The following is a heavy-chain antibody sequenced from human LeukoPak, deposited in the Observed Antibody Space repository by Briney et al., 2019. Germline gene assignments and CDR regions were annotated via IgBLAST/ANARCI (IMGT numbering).Heavy chain of an antibody. J-gene: IGHJ4*02. Sequence: SETLSLTCTVSGGSISSSSYYWGWIRQPPGKGLEWIGSIYYSGSTYYNPSLKSRVTISVDTSKNQFSLKLSSVTAADTAAYYCARALSVVGIDYWGQGTLVTVSS. D-gene: IGHD3-22*01. CDR2: IYYSGST. CDR1: GGSISSSSYY. CDR3: ARALSVVGIDY. V-gene: IGHV4-39*07.